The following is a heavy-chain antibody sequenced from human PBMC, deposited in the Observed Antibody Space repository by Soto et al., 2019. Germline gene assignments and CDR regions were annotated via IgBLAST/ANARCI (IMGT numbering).Heavy chain of an antibody. CDR2: IYYTGST. CDR3: ARDPMPDHYYYGMDV. CDR1: GGSIKSVDYY. J-gene: IGHJ6*02. Sequence: PXETLSLTCTVSGGSIKSVDYYGSWVRQSPAKGLEWIGYIYYTGSTYYSPSLKSRVSISIDTSKNQFSLNLTSVTAADTAVYYCARDPMPDHYYYGMDVWGQGTTVTVSS. D-gene: IGHD2-2*01. V-gene: IGHV4-30-4*01.